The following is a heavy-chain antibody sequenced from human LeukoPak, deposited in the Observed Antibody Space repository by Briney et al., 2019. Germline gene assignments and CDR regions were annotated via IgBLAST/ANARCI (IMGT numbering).Heavy chain of an antibody. Sequence: PGGSLRLSCAASGFTVSSNYMSWVRQAPGKGLEWVSVIYSGGTTDYADSVKGRFTISRDNSKNTLYLQMNSLRAEDTAIYYCAREYSGSHSYYTYWGQGTLVTVSS. CDR3: AREYSGSHSYYTY. CDR1: GFTVSSNY. V-gene: IGHV3-53*01. D-gene: IGHD1-26*01. J-gene: IGHJ4*02. CDR2: IYSGGTT.